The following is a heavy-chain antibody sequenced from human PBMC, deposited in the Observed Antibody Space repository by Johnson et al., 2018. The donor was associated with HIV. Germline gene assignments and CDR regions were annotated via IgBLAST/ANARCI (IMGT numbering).Heavy chain of an antibody. CDR2: IYSGGST. D-gene: IGHD3-9*01. J-gene: IGHJ3*01. Sequence: EKLVESGGGLVQPGGSLRLSCAPSGFTFSDYYMSWMRQAPGQGLEWVSVIYSGGSTYYADSVKGRFTISRDNSKNTLYLQMNSLRAEDTAVYYCARATLYYDILTGYQPDALDLWGQGTMVTVSS. CDR1: GFTFSDYY. CDR3: ARATLYYDILTGYQPDALDL. V-gene: IGHV3-66*01.